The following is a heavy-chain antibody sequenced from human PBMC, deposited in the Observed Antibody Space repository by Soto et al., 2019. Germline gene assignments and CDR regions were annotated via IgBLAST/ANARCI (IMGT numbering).Heavy chain of an antibody. V-gene: IGHV3-21*01. J-gene: IGHJ5*02. CDR1: GFSFSSYS. CDR2: ISSSASHI. D-gene: IGHD2-15*01. CDR3: ARGYTGYCSGGTCYWFEP. Sequence: EVQLVESGGGLVKPGGSLRLSCAASGFSFSSYSMNWVRQAPGKGLEWVSSISSSASHINYADSVKGRFTISRANAKQSLYLQMNGLRAEDTAVYYCARGYTGYCSGGTCYWFEPWGQGTLVTVSS.